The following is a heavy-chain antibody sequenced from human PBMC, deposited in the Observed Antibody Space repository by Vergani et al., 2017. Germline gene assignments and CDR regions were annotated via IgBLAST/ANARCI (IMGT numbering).Heavy chain of an antibody. CDR3: AKDFFSSGWYYFDY. CDR1: GFTFSSYG. V-gene: IGHV3-30*02. CDR2: IRYDGSNK. J-gene: IGHJ4*02. Sequence: QVQLVESGGGVVPPGGSLRLSCAASGFTFSSYGMHWVRQAPGKGLEWVAFIRYDGSNKYYADSVKGRFTISRDNSKNTLYLQMNSLRAEDTAVYYCAKDFFSSGWYYFDYWGQGTLVTVSS. D-gene: IGHD6-19*01.